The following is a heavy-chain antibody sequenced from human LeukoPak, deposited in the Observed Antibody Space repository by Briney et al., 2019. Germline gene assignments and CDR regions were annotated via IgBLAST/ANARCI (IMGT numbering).Heavy chain of an antibody. V-gene: IGHV4-59*01. CDR2: IYYSGST. J-gene: IGHJ5*02. Sequence: SETLSLTCTVSGGSISSYYWSWIRQPPGKGLEWIAYIYYSGSTNYNPSLKSRVTISVDTSKNQFSLRLSSVTAADTAVYYCARGELRYFDWLPQSGHWFDPWGQGTLVTVSS. CDR1: GGSISSYY. D-gene: IGHD3-9*01. CDR3: ARGELRYFDWLPQSGHWFDP.